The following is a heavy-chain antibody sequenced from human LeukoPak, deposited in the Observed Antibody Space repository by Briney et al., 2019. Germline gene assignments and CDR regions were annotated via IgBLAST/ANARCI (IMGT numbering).Heavy chain of an antibody. J-gene: IGHJ4*02. D-gene: IGHD2-15*01. CDR2: INPNSGGT. Sequence: ASVKVSCKASGYTFTGYYMHWVRQAPGQGLEWMGWINPNSGGTNYAQKFQGRVTMTRDTSISTAYMELSRLRSDDTAVYYCASTVERAAHGRGSPVNYWGQGTLVTVSS. V-gene: IGHV1-2*02. CDR1: GYTFTGYY. CDR3: ASTVERAAHGRGSPVNY.